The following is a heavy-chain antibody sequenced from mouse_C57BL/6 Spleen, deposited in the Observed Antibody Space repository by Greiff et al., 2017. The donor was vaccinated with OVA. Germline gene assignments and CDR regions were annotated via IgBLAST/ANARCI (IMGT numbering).Heavy chain of an antibody. J-gene: IGHJ1*03. CDR3: AGEGYGSSYGYFEV. CDR2: IHPNSGST. Sequence: QVQLQQPGAELVKPGASVKLSCKASGYTFTSYWMHWVKQRPGQGLEWIGMIHPNSGSTNYNEKFKSKATLTVDKSSSTAYMQLSSLTSEDSAVYYCAGEGYGSSYGYFEVWGTGTTVTVSS. D-gene: IGHD1-1*01. CDR1: GYTFTSYW. V-gene: IGHV1-64*01.